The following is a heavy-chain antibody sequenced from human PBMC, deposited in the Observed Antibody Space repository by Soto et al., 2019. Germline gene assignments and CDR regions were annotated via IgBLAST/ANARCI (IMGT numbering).Heavy chain of an antibody. J-gene: IGHJ5*02. Sequence: SETLSLTCTVSGGSISSYYWSWIRQPPGKGLEYIGYIYDSGSTNYNPSLKSRVTISVDTSKNQFSLKLSSVTAADTAVYYCARHLLGFGELNNWFDPWGQGTLVTVS. CDR3: ARHLLGFGELNNWFDP. D-gene: IGHD3-10*01. CDR2: IYDSGST. CDR1: GGSISSYY. V-gene: IGHV4-59*08.